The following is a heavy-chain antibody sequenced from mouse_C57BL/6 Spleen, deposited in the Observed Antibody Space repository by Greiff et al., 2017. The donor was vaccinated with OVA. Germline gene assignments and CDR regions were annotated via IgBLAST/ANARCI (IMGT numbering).Heavy chain of an antibody. CDR2: IYPGDGDT. CDR1: GYAFSSYW. V-gene: IGHV1-80*01. J-gene: IGHJ2*01. Sequence: VQLQQSGAELVKPGASVKISCKASGYAFSSYWMNWVKQRPGKGLEWIGQIYPGDGDTNYNGKFKGKATLTADKSSSTAYMQLSSLTSEDSAVYFCARSEGNYENFDYWGQGTTLTVSS. D-gene: IGHD2-1*01. CDR3: ARSEGNYENFDY.